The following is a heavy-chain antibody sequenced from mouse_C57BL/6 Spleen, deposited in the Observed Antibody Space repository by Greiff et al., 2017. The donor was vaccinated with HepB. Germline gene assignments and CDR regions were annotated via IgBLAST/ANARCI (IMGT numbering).Heavy chain of an antibody. CDR2: IDPSDSYT. D-gene: IGHD6-1*01. Sequence: VKLQQPGAELVMPGASVKLSCKASGYTFTSYWMHWVKQRPGQGLEWIGEIDPSDSYTNYNQKFKGKSTLTVDKSSSTAYMQLSSLTSEDSAVYYCARRMAVPSYYFDYWGQGTTLTVSS. J-gene: IGHJ2*01. CDR3: ARRMAVPSYYFDY. V-gene: IGHV1-69*01. CDR1: GYTFTSYW.